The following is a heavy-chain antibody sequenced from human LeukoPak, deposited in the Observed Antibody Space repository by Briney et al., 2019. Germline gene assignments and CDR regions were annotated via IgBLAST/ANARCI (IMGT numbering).Heavy chain of an antibody. D-gene: IGHD3-9*01. Sequence: GESLKISCKGSGYSFTCYWIGWVRQMPGKGLEWMGIIYPGDSDTRYSPSFQGQVTISADKSISTAYLQWSSLKASDTAMYYCARRGPHYDTPTDYWGQGTLVTVSS. CDR1: GYSFTCYW. V-gene: IGHV5-51*01. J-gene: IGHJ4*02. CDR3: ARRGPHYDTPTDY. CDR2: IYPGDSDT.